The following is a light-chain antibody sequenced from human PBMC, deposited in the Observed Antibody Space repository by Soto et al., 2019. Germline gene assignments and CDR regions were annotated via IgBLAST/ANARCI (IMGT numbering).Light chain of an antibody. CDR3: CSYTGGSTAYV. V-gene: IGLV2-23*01. CDR2: EAT. CDR1: SSDIGRYNF. Sequence: QSVLAQPASMSGSPGQSITISCTGTSSDIGRYNFVSWYQHHPGKAPKLIIYEATKRPSGVSYRFSGSKSGNTASLTISGLQTEDEADYYCCSYTGGSTAYVFGTGTKVTVL. J-gene: IGLJ1*01.